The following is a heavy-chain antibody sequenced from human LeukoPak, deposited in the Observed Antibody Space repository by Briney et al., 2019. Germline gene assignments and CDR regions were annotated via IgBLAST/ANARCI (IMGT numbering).Heavy chain of an antibody. CDR1: GFTFSRYS. CDR2: ISSRSTNI. D-gene: IGHD6-19*01. CDR3: ARDAQWLVPEGYFYYMDV. Sequence: GGSLRLSCAGSGFTFSRYSMNWFRQAPGKGLERVSSISSRSTNIFYADSVKGRFTTSRDNAKNSLYLQMNSLGAEDTAVYYCARDAQWLVPEGYFYYMDVWGKGTTVTVSS. J-gene: IGHJ6*03. V-gene: IGHV3-21*01.